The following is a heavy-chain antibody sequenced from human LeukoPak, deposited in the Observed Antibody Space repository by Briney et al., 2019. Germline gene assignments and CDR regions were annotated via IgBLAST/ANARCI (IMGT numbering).Heavy chain of an antibody. V-gene: IGHV5-51*01. J-gene: IGHJ6*02. D-gene: IGHD4-17*01. CDR1: GYSFTSYW. Sequence: GESLKISCKGSGYSFTSYWIGWGRQMPGKGLAWMGIIYPGDSDTRYSPSFQGQVTISADKSISTAYLQWSSLKDSDTAMYYCASRSTVTSYGMDVWGQGTTVTVSS. CDR3: ASRSTVTSYGMDV. CDR2: IYPGDSDT.